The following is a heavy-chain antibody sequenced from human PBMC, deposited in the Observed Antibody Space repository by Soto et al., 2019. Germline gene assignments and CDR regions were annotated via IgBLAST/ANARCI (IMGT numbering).Heavy chain of an antibody. CDR2: ISYDGSNK. J-gene: IGHJ1*01. Sequence: GESLKISCAASGFTFSSYAMHWVRQAPGKGLEWVAVISYDGSNKYYADSVKGRFTISRDNSKNTLYLQMNSLRAEDTAVYYCARDQIVGDPPRFVFQHWGQGTLVTVSS. V-gene: IGHV3-30-3*01. CDR1: GFTFSSYA. CDR3: ARDQIVGDPPRFVFQH. D-gene: IGHD1-26*01.